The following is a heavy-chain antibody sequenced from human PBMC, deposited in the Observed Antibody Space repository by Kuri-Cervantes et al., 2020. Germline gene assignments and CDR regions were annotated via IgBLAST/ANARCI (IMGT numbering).Heavy chain of an antibody. CDR3: ARRVPAAIGYYYYYMDV. Sequence: ESLKISCAVYGGSFSGYYWSWIRQPPGKGLEWIGEINHSGSTNYNPSLKSRVTISVDTSKNQFSLKLSSVTAADTAVYYCARRVPAAIGYYYYYMDVWGKGTTVTVSS. V-gene: IGHV4-34*01. CDR2: INHSGST. CDR1: GGSFSGYY. J-gene: IGHJ6*03. D-gene: IGHD2-2*02.